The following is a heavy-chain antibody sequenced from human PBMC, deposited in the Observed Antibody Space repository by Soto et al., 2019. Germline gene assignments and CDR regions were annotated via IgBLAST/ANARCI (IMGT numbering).Heavy chain of an antibody. CDR3: ARDLWGYCGTDCYPLDV. D-gene: IGHD2-21*02. Sequence: SETLSLTCAVYGGSFSGYYWSWIRQPPGKGLEWIGEINHSGSTNYNPSLKSRVTISVDTSKNQFSLKLNSVTAADTAVYYYARDLWGYCGTDCYPLDVWGQGTTVTVSS. V-gene: IGHV4-34*01. CDR1: GGSFSGYY. J-gene: IGHJ6*02. CDR2: INHSGST.